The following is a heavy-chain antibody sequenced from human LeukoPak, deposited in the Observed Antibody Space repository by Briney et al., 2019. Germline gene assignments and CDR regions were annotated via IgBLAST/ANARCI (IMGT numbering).Heavy chain of an antibody. CDR3: ARLPGYCTGGSCYFDY. D-gene: IGHD2-15*01. Sequence: GESLKISCKGSGYSFTNYWIGWVRQMPGKGLELMGIIYPGDSDTRYSPSFQGQVTFSADKSISTTYLQWSSLKASDTAMYYCARLPGYCTGGSCYFDYWGQGTLVTVSS. J-gene: IGHJ4*02. CDR1: GYSFTNYW. V-gene: IGHV5-51*01. CDR2: IYPGDSDT.